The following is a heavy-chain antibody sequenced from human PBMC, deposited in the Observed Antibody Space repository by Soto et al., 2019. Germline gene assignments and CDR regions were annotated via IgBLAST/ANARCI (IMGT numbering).Heavy chain of an antibody. Sequence: PGESLKISCKGSGYSFTSYWIGWVRQMPGKGPEWMGIIYPGDSDTRYSPSFQGQVTISADKSISTAYLQWSSLKASDTAMYYCARSFWQKKYYYYGMDVWGQGTTVTVSS. CDR1: GYSFTSYW. CDR3: ARSFWQKKYYYYGMDV. V-gene: IGHV5-51*01. D-gene: IGHD3-3*01. CDR2: IYPGDSDT. J-gene: IGHJ6*02.